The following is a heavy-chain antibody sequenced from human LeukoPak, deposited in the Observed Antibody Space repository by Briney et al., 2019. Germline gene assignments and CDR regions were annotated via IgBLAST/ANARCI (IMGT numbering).Heavy chain of an antibody. V-gene: IGHV1-2*02. J-gene: IGHJ4*02. CDR3: ATTRVTTTRLDY. CDR2: INPNSGVT. CDR1: VYTFIYYY. D-gene: IGHD5-12*01. Sequence: GASVTVSFKASVYTFIYYYMHWVRQAPGQGLEWMGWINPNSGVTNYAQKFQGRVTMTRDTSISTAYMELTSLRSDDTAVYYCATTRVTTTRLDYWGQGTLVTVSS.